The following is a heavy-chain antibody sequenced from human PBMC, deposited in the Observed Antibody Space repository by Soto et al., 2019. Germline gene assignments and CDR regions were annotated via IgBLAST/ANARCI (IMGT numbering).Heavy chain of an antibody. CDR3: AREYWLVAAKPYNWFDA. CDR1: GGSIRSYY. CDR2: IYYRGST. Sequence: SETLSLTCTVSGGSIRSYYLSWIRQPPGKGLEWIGYIYYRGSTNYNPSLKSRVTISVDTAKNQFSLKLSSGTAADTDVYYCAREYWLVAAKPYNWFDAWRQGPLLTVSS. J-gene: IGHJ5*02. D-gene: IGHD2-15*01. V-gene: IGHV4-59*01.